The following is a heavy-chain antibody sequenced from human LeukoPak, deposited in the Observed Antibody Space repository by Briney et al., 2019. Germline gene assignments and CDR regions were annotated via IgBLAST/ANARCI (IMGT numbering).Heavy chain of an antibody. J-gene: IGHJ6*02. CDR1: GFTFSRSG. CDR3: ARDQSSYGMDV. V-gene: IGHV3-33*01. Sequence: GGSLRLSCAASGFTFSRSGMHWVRQAPGKGLEWVSVIWYDGSHEDYADSVKGRFTISRDNSKNTPFMQMNSLRAEDTAVYYCARDQSSYGMDVWGQGTTVTVSS. CDR2: IWYDGSHE. D-gene: IGHD3-16*02.